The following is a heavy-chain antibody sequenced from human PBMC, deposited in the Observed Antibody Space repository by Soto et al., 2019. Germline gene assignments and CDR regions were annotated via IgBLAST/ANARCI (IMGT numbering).Heavy chain of an antibody. CDR2: INAGNGNT. CDR3: ARDYSNEAGSPQN. Sequence: QVQLVQSGAEVKKPGASVEVSCKASGYTFTSYAMHWVRQAPGQRLEWMGWINAGNGNTKYSQKFQGRVTITRDTSASTAYMELSSLRSEDTAVYYCARDYSNEAGSPQNWGQGTLVTVSS. D-gene: IGHD4-4*01. J-gene: IGHJ4*02. CDR1: GYTFTSYA. V-gene: IGHV1-3*01.